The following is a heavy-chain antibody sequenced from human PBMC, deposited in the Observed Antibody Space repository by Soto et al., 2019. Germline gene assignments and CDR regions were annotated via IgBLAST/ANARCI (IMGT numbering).Heavy chain of an antibody. CDR1: GFSFRSFG. V-gene: IGHV3-30*03. Sequence: QMELVESGGGVVQPGRSLRLSCEGSGFSFRSFGMHWVRQSPAKGLEWLAIISFDGSNQYYADSVKGQFIISRDNSKNTVYQEMNTLRPEDTAVNYCATDRGRVGYPGGDFDHWGLGTLVTVSS. CDR3: ATDRGRVGYPGGDFDH. J-gene: IGHJ4*02. CDR2: ISFDGSNQ. D-gene: IGHD5-12*01.